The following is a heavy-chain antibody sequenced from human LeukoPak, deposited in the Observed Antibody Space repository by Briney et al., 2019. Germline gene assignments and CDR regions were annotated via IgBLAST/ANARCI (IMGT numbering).Heavy chain of an antibody. CDR2: ISPGGGPT. CDR1: GFPFSIYG. Sequence: PGGSLRLSCAGSGFPFSIYGMNWVRQAPGKGLEWVSGISPGGGPTYYADSVKGRFTISRDDSKNTLYLQMNSLRAEDTAVYYCAKQHRQLLEYYYYYMDVWGKGTTVTISS. V-gene: IGHV3-23*01. J-gene: IGHJ6*03. CDR3: AKQHRQLLEYYYYYMDV. D-gene: IGHD2-2*01.